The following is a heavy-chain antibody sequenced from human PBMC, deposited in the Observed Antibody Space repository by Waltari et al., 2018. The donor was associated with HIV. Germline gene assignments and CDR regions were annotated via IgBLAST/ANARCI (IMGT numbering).Heavy chain of an antibody. J-gene: IGHJ4*02. Sequence: QVRLVESGGGVVQPGRSLRVSCVASGLIFSRNGMHWVRRGPGKGLGWVAVISNDGSNKNYADSVRGRFTISRDDSKNTLYLQMNSLRVEDTAVYYCAKDQDGGDRSFDYWGQGTLVTVSS. CDR2: ISNDGSNK. CDR3: AKDQDGGDRSFDY. CDR1: GLIFSRNG. D-gene: IGHD2-21*02. V-gene: IGHV3-30*18.